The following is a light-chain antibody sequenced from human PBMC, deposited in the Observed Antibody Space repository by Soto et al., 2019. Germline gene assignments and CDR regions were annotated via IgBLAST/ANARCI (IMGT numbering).Light chain of an antibody. Sequence: DIQMTQSPFTLSASVGDRVTITCRASQSINTWLAWYQQKPGKAPKLLIYRASTLESGVPSRFSGSGSGTEFTLTISSLQPDDFATYYCQQYNSYSLFGGGTKVDI. J-gene: IGKJ4*01. CDR1: QSINTW. V-gene: IGKV1-5*03. CDR2: RAS. CDR3: QQYNSYSL.